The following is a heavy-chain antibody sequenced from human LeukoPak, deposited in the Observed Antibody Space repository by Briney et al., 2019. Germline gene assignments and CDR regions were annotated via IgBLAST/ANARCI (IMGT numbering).Heavy chain of an antibody. CDR3: ARARIRFLEWLPYHFDY. CDR2: IYYSGST. J-gene: IGHJ4*02. CDR1: GGSISSYY. Sequence: SETLSLTCTVSGGSISSYYWSWIRQPPGKGLEWIGYIYYSGSTNYNPSLKGRVTISVDTSKNQFSLKLSSVTAADTAVYYCARARIRFLEWLPYHFDYWGQGTLVTVSS. V-gene: IGHV4-59*01. D-gene: IGHD3-3*01.